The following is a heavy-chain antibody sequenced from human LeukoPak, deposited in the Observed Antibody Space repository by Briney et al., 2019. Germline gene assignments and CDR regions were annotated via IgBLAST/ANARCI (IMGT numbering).Heavy chain of an antibody. CDR2: FHCSGKN. V-gene: IGHV4-39*01. CDR1: GGSMSSSGYC. Sequence: KSSETLSLTCTVSGGSMSSSGYCWGWVRQPPGKGLEWIGNFHCSGKNYYNSSLKSRVTIFVDTSKNQFSLKLSSVTAADTAVYYCATFFWINYNAFDYWGQGTPVTVSS. D-gene: IGHD3-3*01. J-gene: IGHJ4*02. CDR3: ATFFWINYNAFDY.